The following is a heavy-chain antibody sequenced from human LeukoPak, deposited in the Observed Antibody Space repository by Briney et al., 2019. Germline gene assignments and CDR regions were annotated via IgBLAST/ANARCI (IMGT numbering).Heavy chain of an antibody. J-gene: IGHJ4*02. CDR1: GGTFSSYA. Sequence: SVKVSCKASGGTFSSYAISWVRQAHGQGLEWMGRIIPILGIANYAQKFQGRVTITADKSTSTAYMELSSLRSEDTAVYYCARAPSGSPIDYWGQGTLVTVSS. D-gene: IGHD1-26*01. CDR2: IIPILGIA. V-gene: IGHV1-69*04. CDR3: ARAPSGSPIDY.